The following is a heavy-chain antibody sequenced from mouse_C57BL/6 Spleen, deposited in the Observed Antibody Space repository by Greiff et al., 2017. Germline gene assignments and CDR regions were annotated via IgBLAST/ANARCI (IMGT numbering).Heavy chain of an antibody. D-gene: IGHD4-1*01. J-gene: IGHJ2*01. CDR1: GFAFSSSW. CDR2: MYTGDGDT. Sequence: QVQLQQSGPELVKPGASVKISCKASGFAFSSSWMNWVKQRPGKGLEWIGRMYTGDGDTNYNGKFKCKTKLTADKSSSTAYMQLSSLTSEDSAVYFCARSDWGYWGKGTTLTVSS. V-gene: IGHV1-82*01. CDR3: ARSDWGY.